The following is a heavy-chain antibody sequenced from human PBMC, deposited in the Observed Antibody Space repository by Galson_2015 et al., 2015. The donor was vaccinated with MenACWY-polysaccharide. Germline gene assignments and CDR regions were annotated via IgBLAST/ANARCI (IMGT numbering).Heavy chain of an antibody. CDR2: INADGKST. CDR3: ARVREQWLLGGPFDY. Sequence: LILSCAASGFTFSSYWMHWVRQAPGKGLVWVSRINADGKSTSYADSVKGRFTISRDNAKNTLFLQMNSLTGEDTAVYYCARVREQWLLGGPFDYGGQGTLVTVSS. D-gene: IGHD6-19*01. V-gene: IGHV3-74*01. J-gene: IGHJ4*02. CDR1: GFTFSSYW.